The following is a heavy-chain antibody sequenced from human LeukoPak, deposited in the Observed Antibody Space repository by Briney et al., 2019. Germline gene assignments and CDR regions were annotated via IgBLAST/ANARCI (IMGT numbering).Heavy chain of an antibody. CDR2: IYTSGST. V-gene: IGHV4-4*07. Sequence: PSETLSLTCTVSGSSISSYYWSWIRQPAGKGLEWIGRIYTSGSTNYNPSLKSRVTISVDKSKNQFSLKLSSVTAADTAVYYCARGCSSTSCRGFDPWGQGTLVTVSS. D-gene: IGHD2-2*01. CDR3: ARGCSSTSCRGFDP. J-gene: IGHJ5*02. CDR1: GSSISSYY.